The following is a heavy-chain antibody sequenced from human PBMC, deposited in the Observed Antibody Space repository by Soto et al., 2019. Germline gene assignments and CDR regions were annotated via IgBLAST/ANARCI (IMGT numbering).Heavy chain of an antibody. CDR2: ISWNSGSI. CDR1: GFTFDDYA. D-gene: IGHD3-16*01. CDR3: AKVQGSGDAWDYYYGMDV. Sequence: EVQLVESGGGLVQPGRSLRLSCAASGFTFDDYAMHWVRQAPGKGLEWVSGISWNSGSIGYADSVKGRFTISRDNAKNSLYLQMNSLRAEDTALYYCAKVQGSGDAWDYYYGMDVWGQGTTVTVSS. J-gene: IGHJ6*02. V-gene: IGHV3-9*01.